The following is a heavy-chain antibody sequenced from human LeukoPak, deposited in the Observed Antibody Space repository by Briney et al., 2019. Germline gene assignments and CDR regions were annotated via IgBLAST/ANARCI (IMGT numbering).Heavy chain of an antibody. V-gene: IGHV3-21*01. J-gene: IGHJ6*03. D-gene: IGHD3-22*01. Sequence: GGSLRLSCAASGFTFSSYSMNWVRQAPGKGLEWVSSISSSSSYIYYAGSVKGRFTISRDNAKNSLYLQMNSLRAEDTAVYYCARDDDSSGYYYYYYYMDVWGKGTTVTVSS. CDR2: ISSSSSYI. CDR3: ARDDDSSGYYYYYYYMDV. CDR1: GFTFSSYS.